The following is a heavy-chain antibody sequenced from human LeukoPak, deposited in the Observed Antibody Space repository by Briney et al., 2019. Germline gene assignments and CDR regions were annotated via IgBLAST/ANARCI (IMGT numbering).Heavy chain of an antibody. V-gene: IGHV1-24*01. CDR3: ATGVGYSYGKS. Sequence: TELSMHWVRQXPGKGLEWMGGFDPEDGETIYAQKFQGRVTMTEDTSTDTAYMELSSLRSEDTAVYYCATGVGYSYGKSWGQGTLVTVSS. J-gene: IGHJ4*02. CDR2: FDPEDGET. D-gene: IGHD5-18*01. CDR1: TELS.